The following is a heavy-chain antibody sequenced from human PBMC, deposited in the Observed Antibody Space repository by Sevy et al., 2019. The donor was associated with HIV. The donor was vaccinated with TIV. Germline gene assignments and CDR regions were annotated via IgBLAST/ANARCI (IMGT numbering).Heavy chain of an antibody. CDR2: MNPNSGET. CDR1: GYTFTNYE. Sequence: ASVKVSCKASGYTFTNYEINWVRQATGQGLEWMGRMNPNSGETGYAPQFHGRVTMTRNTSLKTAYMELSSLTSDDTAVYYCAGDEQRPYYYGSGNMGHWGQGTLVTVSS. CDR3: AGDEQRPYYYGSGNMGH. V-gene: IGHV1-8*01. D-gene: IGHD3-10*01. J-gene: IGHJ4*02.